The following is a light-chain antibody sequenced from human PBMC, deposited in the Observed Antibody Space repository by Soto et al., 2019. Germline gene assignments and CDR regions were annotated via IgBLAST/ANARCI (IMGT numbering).Light chain of an antibody. V-gene: IGLV2-14*01. CDR3: SSYTSSITRYV. CDR1: SGDIGSYNR. CDR2: EVI. Sequence: QSALTQPASVSGSPGQSITISCTGTSGDIGSYNRVSWYQQHPGKAPKLIIYEVINRSSGVSNRFSGSKSGNTASLTISGLQAEDEADYYCSSYTSSITRYVFGAGTKVTVL. J-gene: IGLJ1*01.